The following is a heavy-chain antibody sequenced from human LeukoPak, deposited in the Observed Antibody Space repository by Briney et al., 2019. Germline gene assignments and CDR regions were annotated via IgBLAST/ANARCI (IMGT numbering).Heavy chain of an antibody. CDR2: MYPGDSDT. CDR3: ARLMGASWQQQDY. J-gene: IGHJ4*02. CDR1: GYGFSNYW. D-gene: IGHD6-13*01. V-gene: IGHV5-51*01. Sequence: GESLKISCKGSGYGFSNYWIAWVRQMPGKGLEWMGIMYPGDSDTRYSPAFQGQVTMSADKSISTAYLQWSSLKASDTAMYYCARLMGASWQQQDYWGQGTLVTVSS.